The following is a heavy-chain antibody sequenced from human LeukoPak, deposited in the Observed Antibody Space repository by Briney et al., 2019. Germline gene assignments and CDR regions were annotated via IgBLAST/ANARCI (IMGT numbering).Heavy chain of an antibody. V-gene: IGHV4-30-4*01. CDR1: GGSISSGDYY. Sequence: SETLSLTCTVSGGSISSGDYYWSWIRQPPGKGLEWIGYIYYSGSTYYNPSLKSRVTISVDTSKNQFSLKLSSVTAADTAVYYRARSIPQLRYFDWLLTGLAHWFDPWGQGTLVTVSS. CDR2: IYYSGST. J-gene: IGHJ5*02. D-gene: IGHD3-9*01. CDR3: ARSIPQLRYFDWLLTGLAHWFDP.